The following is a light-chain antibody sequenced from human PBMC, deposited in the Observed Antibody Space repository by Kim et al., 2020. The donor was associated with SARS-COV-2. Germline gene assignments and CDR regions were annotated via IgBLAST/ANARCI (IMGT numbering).Light chain of an antibody. CDR1: QSVSSSY. J-gene: IGKJ5*01. CDR3: QQYDSSPRT. V-gene: IGKV3-20*01. CDR2: GAS. Sequence: DIVLTQSPGTLSLSLGERATISCRASQSVSSSYLAWYQQKPGQAPRLLIYGASSRATGIPDRFSGSGSGTDFTLTISRLEPEDFAVYYCQQYDSSPRTFGQGTQLDIK.